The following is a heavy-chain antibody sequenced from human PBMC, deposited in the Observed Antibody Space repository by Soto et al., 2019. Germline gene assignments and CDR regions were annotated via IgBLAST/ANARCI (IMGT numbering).Heavy chain of an antibody. CDR3: ARLSEKYYFAY. D-gene: IGHD3-16*02. J-gene: IGHJ4*01. Sequence: ASVKVSCKASGYTFTGYYMHWVRQAPGQGLEWMGWINPNSGGTSYAQKFQGWVTLTRDTSISTAYMELSRLRSDDTAVYYCARLSEKYYFAYWGHGTLVTVSS. CDR2: INPNSGGT. CDR1: GYTFTGYY. V-gene: IGHV1-2*04.